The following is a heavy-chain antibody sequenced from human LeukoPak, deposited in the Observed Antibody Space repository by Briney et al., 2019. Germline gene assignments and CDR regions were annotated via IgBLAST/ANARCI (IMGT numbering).Heavy chain of an antibody. J-gene: IGHJ5*02. Sequence: SVKVSCKASGGTFSSYAISWVRQAPGQGLEWMGGIIPIFGTANYAQKFQGRVTITADESTSTAYMELSSLRSEDTAVYYCAAAPSRYTNSWRNWLDPWGQGTLVTVTS. V-gene: IGHV1-69*01. CDR1: GGTFSSYA. CDR3: AAAPSRYTNSWRNWLDP. CDR2: IIPIFGTA. D-gene: IGHD6-13*01.